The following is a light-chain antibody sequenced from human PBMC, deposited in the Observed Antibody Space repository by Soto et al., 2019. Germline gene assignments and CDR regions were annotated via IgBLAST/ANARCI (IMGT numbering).Light chain of an antibody. V-gene: IGLV2-14*01. Sequence: QSALTQPASVSGSPGQSITISCTGTNSDVGGYNFVSWYQQHPGKAPKLMIYEVSDRPSGVSDRFSGSKSGNTASLTISGLQADDEADYYCSSYTSSSTLDVFGAGTQLTVL. J-gene: IGLJ1*01. CDR1: NSDVGGYNF. CDR3: SSYTSSSTLDV. CDR2: EVS.